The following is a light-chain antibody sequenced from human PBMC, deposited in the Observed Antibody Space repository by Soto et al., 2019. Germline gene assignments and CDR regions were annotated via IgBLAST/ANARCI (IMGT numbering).Light chain of an antibody. CDR3: QQYAYSPRT. CDR1: QSVSIL. Sequence: EIVMTQSPATLSVSPGERATLSCRASQSVSILLAWYQQKPGQAPRLLIYGVSTRAPGIPDRFSGSASETDFTLTISRLEPEDFAVYYCQQYAYSPRTFGQGTKVDIK. CDR2: GVS. J-gene: IGKJ1*01. V-gene: IGKV3D-15*01.